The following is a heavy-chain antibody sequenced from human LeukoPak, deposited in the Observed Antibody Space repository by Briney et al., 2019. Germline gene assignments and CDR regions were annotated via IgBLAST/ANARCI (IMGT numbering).Heavy chain of an antibody. D-gene: IGHD6-19*01. CDR3: AKDLEPYTSGWYGDY. Sequence: GGSLRLSRAASGFTFSSYGMQWVRQAPGKGLEWVAVISYDGSNTYYADSVKGRFTISRDNSKNTLYLQMNSLRVEDTAVYHCAKDLEPYTSGWYGDYWGQGTLVTVSS. CDR2: ISYDGSNT. J-gene: IGHJ4*02. CDR1: GFTFSSYG. V-gene: IGHV3-30*18.